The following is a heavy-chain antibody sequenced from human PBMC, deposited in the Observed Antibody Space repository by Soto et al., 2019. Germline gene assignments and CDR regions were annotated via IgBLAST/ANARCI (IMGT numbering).Heavy chain of an antibody. CDR1: GFSISSGGYY. CDR3: ARFHGDHNWFDP. D-gene: IGHD4-17*01. V-gene: IGHV4-31*03. Sequence: PSETLSLTCTVSGFSISSGGYYWSWIRQHPGKGLEWIGYIYYSGSTYYNPSLKSRVTISVDTSKNQFSLKLSSVTAADTAVYYCARFHGDHNWFDPWGQGTLVTVSS. J-gene: IGHJ5*02. CDR2: IYYSGST.